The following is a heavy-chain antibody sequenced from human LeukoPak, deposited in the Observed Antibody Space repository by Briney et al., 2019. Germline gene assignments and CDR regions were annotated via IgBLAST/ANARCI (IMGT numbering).Heavy chain of an antibody. D-gene: IGHD6-19*01. Sequence: GGALRLSCAPSGFTFCRYWMSWVRPAPGKGVEWVANIKQEGSEKYYVDSVKGRFTISRDNANNSLYLQMNSLRAEDTAVYYCARASYSSGWYVSSYYFDYWGQGTLVTVSS. CDR3: ARASYSSGWYVSSYYFDY. CDR1: GFTFCRYW. V-gene: IGHV3-7*03. CDR2: IKQEGSEK. J-gene: IGHJ4*02.